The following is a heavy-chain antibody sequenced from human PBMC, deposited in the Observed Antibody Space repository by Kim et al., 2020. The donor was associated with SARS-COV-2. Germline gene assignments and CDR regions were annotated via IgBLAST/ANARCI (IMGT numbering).Heavy chain of an antibody. D-gene: IGHD3-22*01. CDR3: ARGRGYYDSSGYYLLDY. Sequence: VKGRFTISRDTAKNSLYLQMNSLRAEDTAVYYCARGRGYYDSSGYYLLDYWGQGTLVTVSS. J-gene: IGHJ4*02. V-gene: IGHV3-7*04.